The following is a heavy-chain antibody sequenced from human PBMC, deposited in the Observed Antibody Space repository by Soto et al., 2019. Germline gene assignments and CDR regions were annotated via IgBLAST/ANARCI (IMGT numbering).Heavy chain of an antibody. CDR3: AHIAYAWVLGGFDY. J-gene: IGHJ4*02. D-gene: IGHD3-16*01. V-gene: IGHV2-5*02. CDR2: IYWDDDK. CDR1: GFSLSTTAVG. Sequence: QITLKESGPTLVKPTQTLTLTCTFSGFSLSTTAVGVGWIRQPPGRALEWLALIYWDDDKRYSPSLKSRLTITKDTSKNQVVLTMTYMDPVDTATYYCAHIAYAWVLGGFDYWGQGTLFTVSS.